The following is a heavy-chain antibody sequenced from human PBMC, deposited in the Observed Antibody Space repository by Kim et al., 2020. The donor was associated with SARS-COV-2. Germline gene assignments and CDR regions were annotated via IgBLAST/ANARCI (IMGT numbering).Heavy chain of an antibody. CDR3: ARDRYYGSGSSPPYGMDV. Sequence: ASVKVSCKASGYTFTSYAMHWVRQAPGQRLEWMGWINAGNGNTKYSQKFQGRVTITRDTSASTAYMELSSLRSEDTAVYYCARDRYYGSGSSPPYGMDVWGQGTTVTVSS. CDR2: INAGNGNT. D-gene: IGHD3-10*01. J-gene: IGHJ6*02. CDR1: GYTFTSYA. V-gene: IGHV1-3*01.